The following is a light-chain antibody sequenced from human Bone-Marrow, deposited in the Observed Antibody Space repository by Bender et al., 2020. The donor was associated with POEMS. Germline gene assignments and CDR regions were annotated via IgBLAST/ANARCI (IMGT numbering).Light chain of an antibody. Sequence: QSVLTRPPSVSGTPGQRVTISCSGSGSNIGGYPVNWYQQLPGTAPRLLIYTNNERPSGGPDRFSGSKSGTSASLAITGLQSDDEAIYFCVAWDASLNGWVFGGGTKLTVL. CDR1: GSNIGGYP. CDR3: VAWDASLNGWV. J-gene: IGLJ3*02. CDR2: TNN. V-gene: IGLV1-44*01.